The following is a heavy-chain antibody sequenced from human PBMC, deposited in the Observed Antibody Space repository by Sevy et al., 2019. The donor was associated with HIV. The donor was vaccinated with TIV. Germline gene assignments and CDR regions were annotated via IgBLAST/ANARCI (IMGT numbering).Heavy chain of an antibody. V-gene: IGHV4-39*01. Sequence: SETLSLTCTVSGDSISNGDYYWGWIRQPPGKGPEWFGSILYSGSTYYNPSLMSRVTISVDTSRNQFSLKLSYVTAADTAVYYCARQEYGGSYLLFDYWGQGTLVTVSS. CDR2: ILYSGST. D-gene: IGHD2-21*02. CDR3: ARQEYGGSYLLFDY. CDR1: GDSISNGDYY. J-gene: IGHJ4*02.